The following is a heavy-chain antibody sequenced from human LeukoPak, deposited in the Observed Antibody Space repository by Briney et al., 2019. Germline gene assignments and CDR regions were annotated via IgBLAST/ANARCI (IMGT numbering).Heavy chain of an antibody. Sequence: PGRSLRLSREASGFTFSSYAMHWVRQAPGKGLEWVAVISYDGSNKYYADSVKGRFTISRDNSKNTLYLQMNSLRAEDTAVYYCASTRWNYWGQGTLVTVSS. CDR1: GFTFSSYA. CDR3: ASTRWNY. J-gene: IGHJ4*02. V-gene: IGHV3-30-3*01. D-gene: IGHD1-1*01. CDR2: ISYDGSNK.